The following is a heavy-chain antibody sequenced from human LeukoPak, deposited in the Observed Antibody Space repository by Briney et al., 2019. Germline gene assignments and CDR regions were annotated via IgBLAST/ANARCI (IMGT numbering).Heavy chain of an antibody. CDR3: ARDSGYPYCFDY. Sequence: SETLSLTCTVSGGSISSYYWSWIRQPPGKGLEWIGYIYYSGSTNYNPSLKSRVTISVDTSKNQFSLKLSSVTAADTAVYYCARDSGYPYCFDYWGQGTLVTVSS. D-gene: IGHD5-12*01. V-gene: IGHV4-59*01. CDR2: IYYSGST. CDR1: GGSISSYY. J-gene: IGHJ4*02.